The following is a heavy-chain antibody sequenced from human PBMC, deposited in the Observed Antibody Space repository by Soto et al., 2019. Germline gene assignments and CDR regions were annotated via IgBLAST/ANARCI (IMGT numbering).Heavy chain of an antibody. V-gene: IGHV1-69*13. CDR1: VGTFSSYA. CDR2: ISPMFSTA. D-gene: IGHD1-20*01. Sequence: SVKVSCKASVGTFSSYAINGVRQAPGQGLERMGGISPMFSTANYDKKFNGKVTTTEDESTSTAYMALSHLRPEDPAVYYCATDPPNWNGPQDYYYGMDVWGQGTTVTVSS. J-gene: IGHJ6*02. CDR3: ATDPPNWNGPQDYYYGMDV.